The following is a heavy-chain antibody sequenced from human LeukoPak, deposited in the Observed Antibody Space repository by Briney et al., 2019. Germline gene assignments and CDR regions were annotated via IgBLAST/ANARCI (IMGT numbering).Heavy chain of an antibody. CDR2: INDNGGQR. CDR1: GFAFKNYA. V-gene: IGHV3-23*01. J-gene: IGHJ4*01. D-gene: IGHD1-26*01. Sequence: GGSLRLSCAASGFAFKNYAMTWVRHAPGKGLQWVSNINDNGGQRHYADSVKGRFTISRDNSKNTLFLQMDSLRAEDTAVYYCAKTQWKVGATDYFDYWGHGILVTVSS. CDR3: AKTQWKVGATDYFDY.